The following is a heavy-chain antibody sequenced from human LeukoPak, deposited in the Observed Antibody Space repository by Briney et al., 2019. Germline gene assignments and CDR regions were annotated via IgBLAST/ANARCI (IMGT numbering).Heavy chain of an antibody. J-gene: IGHJ5*02. CDR3: ARGVGYSSSWYDLGFDP. CDR2: IYPGDSDT. CDR1: GYSFTSYW. V-gene: IGHV5-51*01. Sequence: GESLKISCQGSGYSFTSYWIGWVRQMPGKGLEWMGIIYPGDSDTRYSPSFQGQVTISADKSISTAYLQWSSLKASDTAMYYCARGVGYSSSWYDLGFDPWGQGTLVTVSS. D-gene: IGHD6-13*01.